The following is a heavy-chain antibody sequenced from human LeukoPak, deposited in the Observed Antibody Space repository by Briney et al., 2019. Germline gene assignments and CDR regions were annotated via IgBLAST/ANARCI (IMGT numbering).Heavy chain of an antibody. CDR3: ARDRSPIAAAGTGFDY. J-gene: IGHJ4*02. CDR2: ISNSSSYL. Sequence: GGSLRLSCAAYGFTFSSYSMSWVRQAPGKGLEWVSAISNSSSYLYYADSVKGRFTISRDNAKNSLYLQTNSLRAEDTAVYYCARDRSPIAAAGTGFDYWGQGTLVTVSS. D-gene: IGHD6-13*01. V-gene: IGHV3-21*01. CDR1: GFTFSSYS.